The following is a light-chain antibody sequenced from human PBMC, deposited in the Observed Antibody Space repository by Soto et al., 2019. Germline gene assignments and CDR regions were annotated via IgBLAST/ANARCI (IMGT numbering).Light chain of an antibody. CDR2: AAS. J-gene: IGKJ4*01. V-gene: IGKV1-27*01. CDR3: QKYNSAPLT. CDR1: QGISSY. Sequence: IQLTQSPSSLSASVGDRVTITFRASQGISSYLGWYQQKPGKAPNLLIYAASTLQSGVPSRFSGSGSGTDFTLTISSLQPEDAATYYCQKYNSAPLTFGGGTKVDIK.